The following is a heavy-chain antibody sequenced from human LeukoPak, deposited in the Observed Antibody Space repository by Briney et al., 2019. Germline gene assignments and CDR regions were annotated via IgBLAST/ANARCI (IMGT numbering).Heavy chain of an antibody. D-gene: IGHD6-6*01. CDR3: ARGGSIAARLLDY. CDR1: GGSISSYY. CDR2: IYYSGST. V-gene: IGHV4-59*01. J-gene: IGHJ4*02. Sequence: LSETLSLTCTVSGGSISSYYWSWIRQPPGKGLEWIGYIYYSGSTNYNPSLKSRVTISVDTSKNQFSLKLSSVTAADTAVYYCARGGSIAARLLDYWGQGTLVTVSS.